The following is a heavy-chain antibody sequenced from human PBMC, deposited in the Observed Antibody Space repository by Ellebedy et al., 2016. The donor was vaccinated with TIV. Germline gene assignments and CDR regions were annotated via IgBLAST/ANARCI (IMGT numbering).Heavy chain of an antibody. CDR1: GFSFRSYW. V-gene: IGHV3-7*01. CDR2: IYQDGGVQ. J-gene: IGHJ5*02. D-gene: IGHD3-16*01. CDR3: ARRGSYGDYAVQINSWFDT. Sequence: GESLKISCVASGFSFRSYWMSWVRQAPGKGLEWVANIYQDGGVQYYVDSVKGRFTISRDNADNSLFLQMNSRRAEDTAVYYCARRGSYGDYAVQINSWFDTWGRGTLVAVSS.